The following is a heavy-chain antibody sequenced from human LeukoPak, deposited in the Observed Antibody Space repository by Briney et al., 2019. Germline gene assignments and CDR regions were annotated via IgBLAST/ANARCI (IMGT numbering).Heavy chain of an antibody. CDR2: IYYSGST. Sequence: PSETLSLTCTVSGGSISSYYWSWLRQPPGKGLEWIGYIYYSGSTNYNPSLKSRVTISVDTSKNQFSLKLSSVTAADTAVYYCATAKEYPLDFDYWGQGTLVTVSS. D-gene: IGHD2/OR15-2a*01. CDR1: GGSISSYY. V-gene: IGHV4-59*01. J-gene: IGHJ4*02. CDR3: ATAKEYPLDFDY.